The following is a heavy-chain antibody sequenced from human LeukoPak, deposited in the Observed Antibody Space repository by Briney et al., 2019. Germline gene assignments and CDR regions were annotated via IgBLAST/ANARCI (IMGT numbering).Heavy chain of an antibody. D-gene: IGHD3-22*01. CDR3: AKIHDSSGYYRDNYYYYMDV. Sequence: SETLSLTCTVSGGSVSNYYWSWIRQPPGKGLEWIGYISYSGSTNYNPSLKSQVTISMDTSNNQFSLKMTSVTAADTAVYYCAKIHDSSGYYRDNYYYYMDVWGKGTTVTVSS. J-gene: IGHJ6*03. CDR1: GGSVSNYY. V-gene: IGHV4-59*02. CDR2: ISYSGST.